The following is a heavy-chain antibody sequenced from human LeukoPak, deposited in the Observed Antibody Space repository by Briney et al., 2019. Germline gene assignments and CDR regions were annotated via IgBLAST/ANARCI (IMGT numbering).Heavy chain of an antibody. V-gene: IGHV3-7*03. J-gene: IGHJ6*02. CDR1: GFTFSHFW. CDR3: ARGGGLDV. CDR2: INHNGNVN. Sequence: GGSLRLSCAASGFTFSHFWMSWVRQAPGKGLEWVASINHNGNVNYYVDSVKGRFTISRDNAKNSLYLQMSNLRAEDTAVYFCARGGGLDVWGQGATVTVSS. D-gene: IGHD3-16*01.